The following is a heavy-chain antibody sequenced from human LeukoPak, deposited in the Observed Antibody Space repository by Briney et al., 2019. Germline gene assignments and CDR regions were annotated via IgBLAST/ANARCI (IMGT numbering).Heavy chain of an antibody. CDR1: GFTFSAYD. D-gene: IGHD3-22*01. CDR2: IGSGNTYV. CDR3: ASRPRPYYYDSNGYFPLNF. J-gene: IGHJ4*02. Sequence: GGCLRLSCTTSGFTFSAYDMVWIRQAPGRGLEWVSSIGSGNTYVYYADSVKGRFAISRENANNSLSRQMNSLRAEDTAVYYCASRPRPYYYDSNGYFPLNFWGQGTLVAVSS. V-gene: IGHV3-21*06.